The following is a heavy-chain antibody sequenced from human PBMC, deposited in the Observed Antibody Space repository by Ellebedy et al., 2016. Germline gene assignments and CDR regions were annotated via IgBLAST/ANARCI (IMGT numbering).Heavy chain of an antibody. D-gene: IGHD3-10*02. V-gene: IGHV5-51*01. CDR2: IYPGDSDT. Sequence: GESLKISXKGSGYSFTSYWIDWVRQMPGKGLEWMGIIYPGDSDTRYSPSFQGQVTISADKSISTAYLQWSSLKASDTAMYYCARHPWSGPEGFDIWGQGTMVTVSS. CDR3: ARHPWSGPEGFDI. J-gene: IGHJ3*02. CDR1: GYSFTSYW.